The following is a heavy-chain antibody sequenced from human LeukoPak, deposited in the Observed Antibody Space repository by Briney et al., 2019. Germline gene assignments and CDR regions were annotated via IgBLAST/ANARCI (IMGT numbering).Heavy chain of an antibody. CDR2: INTSGST. J-gene: IGHJ6*02. CDR3: ASIQSYYFGLDV. V-gene: IGHV4-61*02. Sequence: SQTLSLTCTVSGGSISSGSYYWSWIRQPAGKGLEWIGRINTSGSTNYNPSLKSRVTISVHTSKNQFSLKLSSVTAADTAVYYCASIQSYYFGLDVWGQGTTVTVSS. D-gene: IGHD4-11*01. CDR1: GGSISSGSYY.